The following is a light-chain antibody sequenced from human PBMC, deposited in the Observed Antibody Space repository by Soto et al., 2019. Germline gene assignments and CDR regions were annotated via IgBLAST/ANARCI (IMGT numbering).Light chain of an antibody. V-gene: IGKV1-39*01. J-gene: IGKJ1*01. Sequence: DVQMTQSPSSLSASVGDRVTITCRTSQTISTYLNWYQQKPGKAPKLLIYAASSLQSGVPSRFSGSGSETDFTLTISSLQPEDFATYYCQQSYSSPGFGQGNKVEIK. CDR3: QQSYSSPG. CDR2: AAS. CDR1: QTISTY.